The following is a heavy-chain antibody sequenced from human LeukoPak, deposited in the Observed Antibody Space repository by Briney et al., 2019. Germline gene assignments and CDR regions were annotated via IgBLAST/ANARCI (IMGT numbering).Heavy chain of an antibody. CDR3: ARDLGIAARPFDY. CDR1: GGTFSSYA. D-gene: IGHD6-6*01. J-gene: IGHJ4*02. V-gene: IGHV1-69*05. CDR2: IIPIFGTA. Sequence: ASVKVSCKASGGTFSSYAISWVRQAPGQGLEWMGGIIPIFGTANYAQKFQGRVTMTRDTSISTAYMELSRLRSDDTAVYYCARDLGIAARPFDYWGQGTLVTVSS.